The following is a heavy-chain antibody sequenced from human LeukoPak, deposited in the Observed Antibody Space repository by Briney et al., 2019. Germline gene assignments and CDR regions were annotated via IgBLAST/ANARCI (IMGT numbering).Heavy chain of an antibody. CDR3: ARDRWYGVTAEYFQH. J-gene: IGHJ1*01. V-gene: IGHV3-33*01. CDR2: IWYDGSNK. D-gene: IGHD6-13*01. Sequence: GGSLRLSCAASGFTFSSYGMHWARQAPGKGLEWVAVIWYDGSNKYYADSVKGRFTISRDNSKNTLYLQMNSLRAEDTAVYYCARDRWYGVTAEYFQHWGQGTLVTVSS. CDR1: GFTFSSYG.